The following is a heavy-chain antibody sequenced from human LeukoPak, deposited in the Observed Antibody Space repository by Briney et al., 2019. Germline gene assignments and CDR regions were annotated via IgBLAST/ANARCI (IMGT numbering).Heavy chain of an antibody. CDR1: GGSFSGYF. Sequence: SETLSLTCAVYGGSFSGYFWSWIRQPPGKGLEWIGEINNSVRTKYNPSLKSRVTISVDTSKNQFSLKLSSVTAADTAVYYCARGEGSRYSYDTSGYYYRYFDYWGQGTLVTVSS. J-gene: IGHJ4*02. V-gene: IGHV4-34*01. CDR2: INNSVRT. D-gene: IGHD3-22*01. CDR3: ARGEGSRYSYDTSGYYYRYFDY.